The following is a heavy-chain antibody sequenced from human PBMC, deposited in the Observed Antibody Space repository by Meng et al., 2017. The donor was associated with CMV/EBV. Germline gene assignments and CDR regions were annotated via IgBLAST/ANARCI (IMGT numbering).Heavy chain of an antibody. CDR2: ISYDGSNK. J-gene: IGHJ4*02. CDR1: GFTFSSYA. D-gene: IGHD1-26*01. Sequence: GESLKISCAASGFTFSSYAMHWVRQAPGKGLEWVAVISYDGSNKYYADSVKGRFTISRDNSKNTLYLQMNSLRAEDTAVYYCARGSAYSGSCADYWGQGTLVTVSS. V-gene: IGHV3-30*04. CDR3: ARGSAYSGSCADY.